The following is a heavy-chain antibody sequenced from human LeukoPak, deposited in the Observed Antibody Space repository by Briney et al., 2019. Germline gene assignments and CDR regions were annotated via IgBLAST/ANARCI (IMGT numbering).Heavy chain of an antibody. CDR2: IYYSGST. CDR1: GGSISSSSYY. CDR3: ARLGPGSAYGMDV. D-gene: IGHD2-15*01. Sequence: SETLSLTCTVSGGSISSSSYYWGWIRQPPGKGLEWIGSIYYSGSTYYNPSLESRVTISVDTSKNQFSLKLSSVTAADTAVYYCARLGPGSAYGMDVWGQGTTVTVSS. V-gene: IGHV4-39*01. J-gene: IGHJ6*02.